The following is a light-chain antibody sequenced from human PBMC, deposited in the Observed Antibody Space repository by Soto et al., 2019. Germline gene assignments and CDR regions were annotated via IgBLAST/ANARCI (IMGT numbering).Light chain of an antibody. CDR1: QSLNSFY. CDR2: DAS. CDR3: QQRSNWPLT. J-gene: IGKJ4*01. Sequence: EIVLTQSPGTLSLSPGERATLSCRASQSLNSFYLAWYQQKPGQAPRLLIYDASNRATGIPARFSGSGSGTDFTLTISSLEPEDFAVYYCQQRSNWPLTFGGGTKVEIK. V-gene: IGKV3-11*01.